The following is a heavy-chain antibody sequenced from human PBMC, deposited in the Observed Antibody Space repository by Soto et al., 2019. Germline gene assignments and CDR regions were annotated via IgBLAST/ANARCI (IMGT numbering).Heavy chain of an antibody. Sequence: LRLSFASSGFTFSNYTIHWVRQAPCKGLWWVSLISYDEIDKYFADAVKGRFTISRDSSKNTLYLQMDSLRAEDTAVYYCSRETLWFGESPKSGGPGTLVTVSS. CDR3: SRETLWFGESPKS. CDR2: ISYDEIDK. J-gene: IGHJ4*02. CDR1: GFTFSNYT. D-gene: IGHD3-10*01. V-gene: IGHV3-30*04.